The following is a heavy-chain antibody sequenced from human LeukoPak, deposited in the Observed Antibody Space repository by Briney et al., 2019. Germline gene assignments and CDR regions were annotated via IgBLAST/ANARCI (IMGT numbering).Heavy chain of an antibody. CDR1: GDSFTRYW. V-gene: IGHV5-51*01. CDR2: IYPGDSDT. Sequence: EALKISCRGAGDSFTRYWIGWGRQMPGKGLQWMGSIYPGDSDTRYSPSRQGQVTISADKSITTAYLQWSSLKASDTAMYFCARGSVPGIGFDYWGQGTLVTVSS. CDR3: ARGSVPGIGFDY. D-gene: IGHD6-19*01. J-gene: IGHJ4*02.